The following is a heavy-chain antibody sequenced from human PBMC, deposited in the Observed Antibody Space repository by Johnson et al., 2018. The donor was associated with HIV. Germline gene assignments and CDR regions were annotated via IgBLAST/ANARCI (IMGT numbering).Heavy chain of an antibody. CDR3: AREQRYYYDSSGYYRGDAFDI. Sequence: QVQLVESGGGVVQPGRSLRLSCAASGFTFSSYAMHWVRQAPGKGLEWVAVISYDGSNKYYADSVKDRFTISRDNSKNTLYLQMNSLRAEDTAVYYCAREQRYYYDSSGYYRGDAFDIWGQGTMVTVSS. CDR1: GFTFSSYA. J-gene: IGHJ3*02. CDR2: ISYDGSNK. D-gene: IGHD3-22*01. V-gene: IGHV3-30*04.